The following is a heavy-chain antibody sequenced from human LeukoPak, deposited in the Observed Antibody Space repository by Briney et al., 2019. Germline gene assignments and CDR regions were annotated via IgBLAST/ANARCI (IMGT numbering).Heavy chain of an antibody. CDR3: ASHIHDYGDYVDSGYFDY. CDR1: GFTFSNYD. CDR2: IWSDGSNK. J-gene: IGHJ4*02. V-gene: IGHV3-30*02. D-gene: IGHD4-17*01. Sequence: GGSLRLSCAASGFTFSNYDMHWVRQAPGKGLEWVAFIWSDGSNKYYADSVKGRFTISRDNSKNTLYLQMNSLRTEDTAVYYCASHIHDYGDYVDSGYFDYWGQGTLVTVSS.